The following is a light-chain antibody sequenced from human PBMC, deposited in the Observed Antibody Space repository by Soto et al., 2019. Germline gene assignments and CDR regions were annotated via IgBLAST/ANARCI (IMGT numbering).Light chain of an antibody. CDR1: SIDVGGYNY. CDR3: CSYAGSYIFV. J-gene: IGLJ1*01. Sequence: QSALTQPRSVSGSPGQSVTISCTGTSIDVGGYNYVSWYQQHPGKAPKLMIYDVTKRPSGVPDRFSGSKSGNTASLTISGLQADDEADYYCCSYAGSYIFVFGTGTKVTVL. V-gene: IGLV2-11*01. CDR2: DVT.